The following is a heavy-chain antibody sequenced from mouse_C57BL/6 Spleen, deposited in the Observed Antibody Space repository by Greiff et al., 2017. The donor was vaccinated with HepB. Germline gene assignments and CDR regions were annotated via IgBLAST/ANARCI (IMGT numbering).Heavy chain of an antibody. CDR2: IDPANGNT. CDR1: GFNIKNTY. V-gene: IGHV14-3*01. CDR3: ATPTVVATTDYYAMDY. J-gene: IGHJ4*01. Sequence: VQLQQSVAELVRPGASVKLSCTASGFNIKNTYMHWVKQRPEQGLAWIGRIDPANGNTKYAPKFQGKATITADTSSNTAYLQLSSLTSEDTAIYYCATPTVVATTDYYAMDYWGQGTSVTVSS. D-gene: IGHD1-1*01.